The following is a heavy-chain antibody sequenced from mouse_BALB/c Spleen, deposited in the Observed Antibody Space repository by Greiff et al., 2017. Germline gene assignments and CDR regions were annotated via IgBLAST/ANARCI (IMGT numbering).Heavy chain of an antibody. CDR1: GFTFTDYY. V-gene: IGHV7-3*02. Sequence: EVKLMESGGGLVQPGGSLRLSCATSGFTFTDYYMSWVRQPPGKALEWLGFIRNKANGYTTEYSASVKGRFTISRDNSQSILYLQMNTLRAEDSATYYCAREETTVVYGDLDVWGEGTTVTVSS. CDR3: AREETTVVYGDLDV. D-gene: IGHD1-1*01. J-gene: IGHJ1*01. CDR2: IRNKANGYTT.